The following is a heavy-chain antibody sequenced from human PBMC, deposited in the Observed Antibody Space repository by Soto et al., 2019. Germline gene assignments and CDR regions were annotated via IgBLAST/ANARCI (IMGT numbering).Heavy chain of an antibody. V-gene: IGHV4-30-4*01. CDR3: ATESGSTYGYFDH. J-gene: IGHJ4*02. CDR1: GGSVTSDEDY. Sequence: SETLSLTCTVSGGSVTSDEDYWTWIRQSPGKGLEWIGYTSNSGSTGYNPSLKTRLSMSVDRSKNQFTLRLTSVTAADTAVYFCATESGSTYGYFDHWGQGTQVTVSS. D-gene: IGHD5-18*01. CDR2: TSNSGST.